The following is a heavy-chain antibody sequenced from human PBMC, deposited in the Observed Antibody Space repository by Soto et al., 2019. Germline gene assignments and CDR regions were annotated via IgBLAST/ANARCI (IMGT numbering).Heavy chain of an antibody. CDR1: GETLNSNP. J-gene: IGHJ4*02. D-gene: IGHD2-15*01. CDR2: IVPLSDRT. Sequence: QVQLVQSGAEVKKPGSSLKVSCKVFGETLNSNPIGWVRQAPGQGLEWVGGIVPLSDRTNYAQELQGRVTVTAYGSTSTVYMELSNLKSDDTAVYYCARKSGRDCHSGGGCFSLDVWGQGSLITVSS. CDR3: ARKSGRDCHSGGGCFSLDV. V-gene: IGHV1-69*01.